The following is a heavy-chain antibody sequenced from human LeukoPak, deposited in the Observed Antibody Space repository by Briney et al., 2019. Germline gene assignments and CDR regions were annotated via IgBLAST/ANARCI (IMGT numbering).Heavy chain of an antibody. V-gene: IGHV3-23*01. D-gene: IGHD3-16*02. CDR3: AREGGTIEIGEFDY. J-gene: IGHJ4*02. CDR2: ISVSGDYT. Sequence: PGGSLRLSCAASGFTFSSYVMSWVRQAPGKGLDWVSTISVSGDYTYYADSVKGRFTISRDNSKNTVYLQMNSLTGEDTAIYYCAREGGTIEIGEFDYWGQGTLVTVSS. CDR1: GFTFSSYV.